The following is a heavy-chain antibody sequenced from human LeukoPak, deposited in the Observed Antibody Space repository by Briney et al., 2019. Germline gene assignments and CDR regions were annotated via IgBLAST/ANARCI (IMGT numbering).Heavy chain of an antibody. CDR3: ARQLGYCSGGSCN. V-gene: IGHV3-53*01. J-gene: IGHJ4*02. Sequence: PGGSLRPSCAASGFTVSSNYMSWVRQAPGKGLEWVSVIYSGGSTYYADSVKGRFTISRDNSKNTLYLQMNSLRAEDTAVYYCARQLGYCSGGSCNWGQGTLVTVSS. CDR2: IYSGGST. CDR1: GFTVSSNY. D-gene: IGHD2-15*01.